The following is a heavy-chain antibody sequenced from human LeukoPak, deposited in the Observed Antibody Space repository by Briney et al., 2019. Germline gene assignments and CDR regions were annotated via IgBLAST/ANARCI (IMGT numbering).Heavy chain of an antibody. J-gene: IGHJ4*02. CDR3: ARDRHDYGDFFSYFDY. CDR2: IYHGGST. D-gene: IGHD4-17*01. V-gene: IGHV4-38-2*02. Sequence: PSETLSLTCTVSGYSISSGYYWGWIRQPPGKGLEWIGSIYHGGSTYYNPSLKSRVTISVDTSKNQFSLKLSSVTAADTAVYYCARDRHDYGDFFSYFDYWGQGTLVTVSS. CDR1: GYSISSGYY.